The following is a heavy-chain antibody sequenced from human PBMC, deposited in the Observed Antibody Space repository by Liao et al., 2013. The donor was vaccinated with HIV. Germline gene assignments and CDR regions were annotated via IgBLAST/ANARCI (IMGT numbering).Heavy chain of an antibody. CDR1: GGSISSYY. CDR3: ARDMDDYGDYASDY. V-gene: IGHV4-4*07. Sequence: QVQLQESGPGLVKPSETLSLTCTVSGGSISSYYWSWIRQPAGKGLEWIGHIYTGMSTTGTTNYNPSLKSRVSISVDTSKNQFSLKLSSVTAADTAVYYCARDMDDYGDYASDYWGQGTLVTVSS. CDR2: IYTGMSTTGTT. D-gene: IGHD4-17*01. J-gene: IGHJ4*02.